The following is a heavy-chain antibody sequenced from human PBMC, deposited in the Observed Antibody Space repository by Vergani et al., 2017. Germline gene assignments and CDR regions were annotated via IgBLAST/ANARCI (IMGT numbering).Heavy chain of an antibody. D-gene: IGHD1-26*01. CDR1: VYTFTSYH. V-gene: IGHV1-46*03. J-gene: IGHJ4*02. Sequence: QVQLVQSGAEVKKPGASVKVSCKASVYTFTSYHMHWVRQAPGQGLEWMGIINPSGGSTSYAQKFQGSVTMTRDTSTSTVYMELSSLRSEDTAVYYCARDGGASGSYYAYWGQGTLVTVSS. CDR2: INPSGGST. CDR3: ARDGGASGSYYAY.